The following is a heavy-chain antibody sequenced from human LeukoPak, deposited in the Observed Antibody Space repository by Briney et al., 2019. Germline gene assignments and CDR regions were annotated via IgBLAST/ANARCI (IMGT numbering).Heavy chain of an antibody. J-gene: IGHJ4*02. D-gene: IGHD1-26*01. CDR2: IRTKVNSYAT. CDR1: GFTFSGST. Sequence: GGSLRLSCAASGFTFSGSTMHWVRQASGKGREWVGRIRTKVNSYATAYAASVKGRFTISRDDSKNTAYLQMNSLKTEDTAVYYCTRSAGGNFDYWGQGTLVTVSS. V-gene: IGHV3-73*01. CDR3: TRSAGGNFDY.